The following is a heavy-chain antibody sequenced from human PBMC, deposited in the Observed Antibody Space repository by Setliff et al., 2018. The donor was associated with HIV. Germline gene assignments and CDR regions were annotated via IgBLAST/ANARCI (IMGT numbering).Heavy chain of an antibody. Sequence: SVKVSCKASGGTFNNYAISWVRQAPGQGLEWMGRIIPILGTTNYAQKIQGRVKFSADESTGTAYMDLTRLRVDDTAIYYCARGTWMQARWWFDSWGQGTQVTVSS. CDR2: IIPILGTT. J-gene: IGHJ5*01. CDR1: GGTFNNYA. D-gene: IGHD5-18*01. V-gene: IGHV1-69*11. CDR3: ARGTWMQARWWFDS.